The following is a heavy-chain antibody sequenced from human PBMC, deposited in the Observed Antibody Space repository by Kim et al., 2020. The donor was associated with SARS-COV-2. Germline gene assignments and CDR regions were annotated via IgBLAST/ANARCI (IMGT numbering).Heavy chain of an antibody. D-gene: IGHD1-26*01. Sequence: SVKVSCKASGGTFSSYAISWVRQAPGQGLEWMGGIIPIFGTANYAQKFQGRVTITADESTSTAYMELSSLRSEDTAVYYCNLFGHSGSYWSSSGPLSPSFDYWGQGTLVTVSS. CDR3: NLFGHSGSYWSSSGPLSPSFDY. V-gene: IGHV1-69*13. J-gene: IGHJ4*02. CDR1: GGTFSSYA. CDR2: IIPIFGTA.